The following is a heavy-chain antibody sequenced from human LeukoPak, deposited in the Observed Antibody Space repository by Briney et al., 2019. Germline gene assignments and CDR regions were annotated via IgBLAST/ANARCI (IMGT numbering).Heavy chain of an antibody. D-gene: IGHD3-22*01. J-gene: IGHJ5*02. V-gene: IGHV1-8*01. Sequence: ASVKVSCKASGYTFTSYDINWVRQATGQRLEWMGCMNPNSGNTGYVQKFQGRVTMTRNTSISTAYLELSSLRSEDTAVYYCALLYYYDSSGYYYGGWFDPWGQGTLVTVSS. CDR2: MNPNSGNT. CDR1: GYTFTSYD. CDR3: ALLYYYDSSGYYYGGWFDP.